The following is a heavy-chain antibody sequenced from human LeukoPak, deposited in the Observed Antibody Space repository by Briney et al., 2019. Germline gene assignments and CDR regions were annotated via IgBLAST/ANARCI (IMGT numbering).Heavy chain of an antibody. CDR3: ARGTEKYYFDY. D-gene: IGHD1-1*01. CDR2: IYYSGST. CDR1: GFTFNDYY. V-gene: IGHV4-59*01. J-gene: IGHJ4*02. Sequence: GSLRLSCAASGFTFNDYYMSWIRQPPGKGLEWIGYIYYSGSTNYNPSLKSRVTISVDTSKNQSSLKLSSVTAADTAVYYCARGTEKYYFDYWGQGTLVTVSS.